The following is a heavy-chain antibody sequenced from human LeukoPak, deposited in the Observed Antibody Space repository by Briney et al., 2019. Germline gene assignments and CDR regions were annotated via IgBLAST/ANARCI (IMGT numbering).Heavy chain of an antibody. J-gene: IGHJ6*03. D-gene: IGHD3-22*01. CDR1: GYTFTSYG. Sequence: ASVKVSCKASGYTFTSYGISWVRQAPGQGLEWMGWTSAYNGNTNYAQKLQGRVTMTTDTSTSTAYMELRSLRSDDTAVYYCAREHYYDSSGSSYYYYYMDVWGKGTTVTVSS. V-gene: IGHV1-18*01. CDR2: TSAYNGNT. CDR3: AREHYYDSSGSSYYYYYMDV.